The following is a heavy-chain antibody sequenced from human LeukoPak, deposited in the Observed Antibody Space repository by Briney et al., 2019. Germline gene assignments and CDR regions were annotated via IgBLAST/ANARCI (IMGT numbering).Heavy chain of an antibody. CDR2: VSGTGGTT. V-gene: IGHV3-23*01. CDR3: AKPGGTTIRPYYFAS. CDR1: GFRFSAYA. Sequence: GGSLRLSCAASGFRFSAYAMNWVRQAPGKGLEWVSGVSGTGGTTSYADSVKGRFTISRDNSKNTLYLQINSLRADDTAVYYCAKPGGTTIRPYYFASWGQGTLVTVSS. J-gene: IGHJ4*02. D-gene: IGHD3-16*01.